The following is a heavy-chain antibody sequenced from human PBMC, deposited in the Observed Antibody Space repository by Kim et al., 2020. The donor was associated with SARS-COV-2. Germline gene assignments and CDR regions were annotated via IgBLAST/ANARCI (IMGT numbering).Heavy chain of an antibody. D-gene: IGHD3-3*01. Sequence: SETLSLTCTVSGGSISSSSYYWGWIRQPPGKGLEWIGSIYYSGSTYYNPSLKSRVTISVDTSKNQFSLKLSSVTAAGTAVYYCASGDQSITIFGPNWFDPWGQGTLVTVSS. V-gene: IGHV4-39*01. CDR2: IYYSGST. J-gene: IGHJ5*02. CDR1: GGSISSSSYY. CDR3: ASGDQSITIFGPNWFDP.